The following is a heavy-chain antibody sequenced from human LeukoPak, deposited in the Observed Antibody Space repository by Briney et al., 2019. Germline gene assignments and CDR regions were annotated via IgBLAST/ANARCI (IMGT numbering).Heavy chain of an antibody. CDR1: GYTFTSYD. D-gene: IGHD3-10*01. V-gene: IGHV1-8*01. Sequence: ASVKVSCKASGYTFTSYDINWVRQATGQGLEWMGWMNPNSGNTGYAQKFQGRVTMTRNTSISTAYMELSSLRSEDTAVYYCARGSRTRGTMVRGVGYVMDVWGQGTTVTVSS. CDR2: MNPNSGNT. CDR3: ARGSRTRGTMVRGVGYVMDV. J-gene: IGHJ6*02.